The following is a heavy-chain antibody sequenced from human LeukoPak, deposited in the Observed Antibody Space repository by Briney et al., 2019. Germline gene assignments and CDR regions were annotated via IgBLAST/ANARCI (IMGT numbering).Heavy chain of an antibody. D-gene: IGHD3-22*01. CDR1: GYTFTRHY. V-gene: IGHV1-46*01. J-gene: IGHJ3*02. Sequence: ASVKVSCKASGYTFTRHYFYWVRQAPGQGLEWMGIIDPSGGSTSYAQKFQGRVTMTRDTSISTAYMELSRLRSDDTAVYYCARAQTVDYYDSSGYHVDAIDIWGQGTMVTVSS. CDR3: ARAQTVDYYDSSGYHVDAIDI. CDR2: IDPSGGST.